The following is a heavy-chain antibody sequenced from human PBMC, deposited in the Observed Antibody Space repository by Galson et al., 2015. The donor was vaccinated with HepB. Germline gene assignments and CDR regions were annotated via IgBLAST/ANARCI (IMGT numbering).Heavy chain of an antibody. D-gene: IGHD2-2*01. CDR1: GFTFSSYA. CDR3: AKVGPSCSSTRCSDYYFDY. V-gene: IGHV3-23*01. J-gene: IGHJ4*02. Sequence: SLRLSCAASGFTFSSYAMNWVRQAPGKGLEWVAAVSGSAAGTEYGITTDYADSLKGRFTISRDNSKNTLYLQMNSLRAEDTAVYYCAKVGPSCSSTRCSDYYFDYWGQGTLVTVSS. CDR2: VSGSAAGTEYGITT.